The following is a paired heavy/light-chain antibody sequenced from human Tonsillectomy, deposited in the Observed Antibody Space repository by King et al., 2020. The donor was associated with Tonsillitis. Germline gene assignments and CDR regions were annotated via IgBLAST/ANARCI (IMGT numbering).Heavy chain of an antibody. CDR1: GFSFSNYG. D-gene: IGHD2-15*01. V-gene: IGHV3-23*01. CDR2: ISGSGTT. Sequence: EVQLLESGGGLVQPGGSLRLSCAASGFSFSNYGMSWVRQAPGKGLEWVSAISGSGTTYYADSVKGRFTISRDNSKNTLYVQMNSLSAEDTAVYYCAKSGGYCSGGSCYGFRFAFDIWGQGTMVTVSS. CDR3: AKSGGYCSGGSCYGFRFAFDI. J-gene: IGHJ3*02.
Light chain of an antibody. Sequence: QSALTQPPSASGSPGQSVTISCTGTSSDVGGYNYVSWYQQHPGKAPKLMIYEVTKRPSGVPDRFSGSKSGNTASLTVSGLQAEDEADYYCSSYAGSTQFSVFGTGTKVTVL. V-gene: IGLV2-8*01. J-gene: IGLJ1*01. CDR1: SSDVGGYNY. CDR3: SSYAGSTQFSV. CDR2: EVT.